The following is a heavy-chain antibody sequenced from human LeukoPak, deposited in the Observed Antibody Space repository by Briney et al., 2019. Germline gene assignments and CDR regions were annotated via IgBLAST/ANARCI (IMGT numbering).Heavy chain of an antibody. D-gene: IGHD2-2*01. CDR3: AKDSSKPAAAINY. CDR1: GFTFSSYA. Sequence: GGSLRLSWSASGFTFSSYAMHWVRRAPGKGLEYVSAISSNGGSTYYADSVKGRFTISRDNSKNTLYLQMNSLRAEDTAVYYCAKDSSKPAAAINYWGQGTLVTVSS. CDR2: ISSNGGST. V-gene: IGHV3-64*04. J-gene: IGHJ4*02.